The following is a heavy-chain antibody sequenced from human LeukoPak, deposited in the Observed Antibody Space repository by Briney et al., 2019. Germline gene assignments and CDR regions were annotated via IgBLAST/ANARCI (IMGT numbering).Heavy chain of an antibody. Sequence: GGSLRLSCAASGFTFSKYWMSWVRQVPGTGLEWVANIKQDGSDRNYVTSVRGRFTISRDNAESSLYLQMNSLRAEDTAVYYCVRNLAVAGTCFDSWGQGTLVTVSS. CDR1: GFTFSKYW. CDR2: IKQDGSDR. D-gene: IGHD6-19*01. CDR3: VRNLAVAGTCFDS. V-gene: IGHV3-7*03. J-gene: IGHJ4*02.